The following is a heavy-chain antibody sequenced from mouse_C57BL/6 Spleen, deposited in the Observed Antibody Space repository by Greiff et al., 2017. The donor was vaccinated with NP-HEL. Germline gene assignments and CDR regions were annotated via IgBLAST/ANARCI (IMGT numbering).Heavy chain of an antibody. CDR2: IGPGSGST. V-gene: IGHV1-77*01. CDR3: ARSSDYYGSSYWYFDV. J-gene: IGHJ1*03. D-gene: IGHD1-1*01. Sequence: QVQLQQSGAELVKPGASVKISCKASGYTFTDYYINWVKQRPGQGLEWIGKIGPGSGSTYYNEKFKGKATLTADKSSSTAYMQLSSLTSEDSAVYFCARSSDYYGSSYWYFDVWGTGTTVTGSS. CDR1: GYTFTDYY.